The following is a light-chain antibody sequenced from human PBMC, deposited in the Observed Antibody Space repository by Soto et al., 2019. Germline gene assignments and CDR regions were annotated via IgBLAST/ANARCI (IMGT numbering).Light chain of an antibody. J-gene: IGKJ4*01. V-gene: IGKV3-20*01. CDR2: DSS. CDR1: QSVRSRY. Sequence: DIVLTQSPGTLSLSPGERATLSCRASQSVRSRYLAWYQQKAGQAPRLLIYDSSRRATGIPDRLSGSGSGTGFTLTIRRLEPEDFGVYYCQQYGSSVTFGGGTKVEIK. CDR3: QQYGSSVT.